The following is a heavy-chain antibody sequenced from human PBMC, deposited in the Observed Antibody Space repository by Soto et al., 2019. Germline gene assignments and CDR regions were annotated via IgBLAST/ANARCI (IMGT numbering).Heavy chain of an antibody. CDR1: GGSISSGGYY. CDR3: AREGLAIGGTTNY. Sequence: PSETLSLTCTVSGGSISSGGYYWSWIRQHPGKGLEWIGYIYYSGSTYYNPSLKSRVTISVDTSKNQFSLKLSSVTAADTAVYYCAREGLAIGGTTNYWGQGTLVTVSS. D-gene: IGHD1-7*01. J-gene: IGHJ4*02. V-gene: IGHV4-31*03. CDR2: IYYSGST.